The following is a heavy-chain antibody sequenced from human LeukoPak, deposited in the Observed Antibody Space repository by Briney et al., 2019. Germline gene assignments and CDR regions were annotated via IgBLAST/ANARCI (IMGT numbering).Heavy chain of an antibody. V-gene: IGHV1-2*02. CDR1: GYTFTGYY. Sequence: ASVKVSCKASGYTFTGYYMHWVRQAPGQGLEWMGWINPKSGGTNYAQKFQGRVTMTRDTSISTAYMELSRLRSDDTAVYYCAREGNYNAFDIWGQGTMVTVYS. D-gene: IGHD3-10*01. J-gene: IGHJ3*02. CDR2: INPKSGGT. CDR3: AREGNYNAFDI.